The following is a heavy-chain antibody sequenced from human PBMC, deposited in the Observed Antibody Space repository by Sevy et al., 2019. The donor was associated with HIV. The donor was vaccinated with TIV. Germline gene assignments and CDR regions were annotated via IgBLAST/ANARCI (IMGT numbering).Heavy chain of an antibody. J-gene: IGHJ3*02. CDR3: AKDIYSGGYGAFDI. D-gene: IGHD1-26*01. Sequence: GGSLRLSCAASGFTFDDYTMHWVRQAPGKGLEWVSLISWDGGSTYYADSVKGRFTISRDNSKNSLYLQMNSLRTEETALYYCAKDIYSGGYGAFDIWGQGTMVTV. CDR1: GFTFDDYT. V-gene: IGHV3-43*01. CDR2: ISWDGGST.